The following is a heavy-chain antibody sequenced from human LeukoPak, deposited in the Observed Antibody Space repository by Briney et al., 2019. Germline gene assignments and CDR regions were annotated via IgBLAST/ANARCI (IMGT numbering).Heavy chain of an antibody. J-gene: IGHJ6*03. CDR2: ISGSGGST. D-gene: IGHD2-21*01. V-gene: IGHV3-23*01. CDR3: AKVVGYYYYYYMDV. Sequence: GGSLRLSCAASGFTFSSYGMSWVRQAPGKGLEWVSAISGSGGSTYYADSVKGRFTISRDNSKNTLYLQMNSLRAEDTAVYYCAKVVGYYYYYYMDVWGKGTTVTISS. CDR1: GFTFSSYG.